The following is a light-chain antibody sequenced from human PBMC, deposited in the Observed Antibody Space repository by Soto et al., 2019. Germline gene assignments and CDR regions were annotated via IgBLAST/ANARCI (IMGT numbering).Light chain of an antibody. Sequence: EIVLTQSPGTLSLSPGKRATLSCRASQSVSSSYLAWYQQKPGQAPRLLIHGASSRATGIPDRFSGSGSGTDFTLTISRLEPEDFAVYYCQRYGSSPRTFGQGTKVDIK. J-gene: IGKJ1*01. CDR1: QSVSSSY. V-gene: IGKV3-20*01. CDR3: QRYGSSPRT. CDR2: GAS.